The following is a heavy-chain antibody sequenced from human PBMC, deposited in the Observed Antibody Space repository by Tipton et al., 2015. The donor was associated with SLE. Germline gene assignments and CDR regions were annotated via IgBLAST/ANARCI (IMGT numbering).Heavy chain of an antibody. V-gene: IGHV3-30*04. J-gene: IGHJ4*02. CDR3: ALSSRYYDFWSGYFDY. Sequence: SLRLSCAASGFTFSSYAMHWVRQVPGKGLGWVAVISYDGSNKYYADSVKGRFTISRDNSKNTLYLQMNSLRAEDTAVYYCALSSRYYDFWSGYFDYWGQGTLVTVSS. D-gene: IGHD3-3*01. CDR2: ISYDGSNK. CDR1: GFTFSSYA.